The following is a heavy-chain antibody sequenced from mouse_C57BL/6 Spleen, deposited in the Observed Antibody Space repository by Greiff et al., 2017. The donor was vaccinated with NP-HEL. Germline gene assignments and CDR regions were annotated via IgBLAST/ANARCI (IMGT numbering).Heavy chain of an antibody. CDR2: ISYDGSN. D-gene: IGHD1-1*01. Sequence: EVQLQQSGPGLVKPSQSLSLTCSVTGYSITSGYYWNWIRQFPGNKLEWMGYISYDGSNNYNPSLKNRISITRDTSKNQFFLKLNSVTTEDTATYYCARAEDYYGSRGYFDYWGQGTTLTVSS. J-gene: IGHJ2*01. CDR1: GYSITSGYY. CDR3: ARAEDYYGSRGYFDY. V-gene: IGHV3-6*01.